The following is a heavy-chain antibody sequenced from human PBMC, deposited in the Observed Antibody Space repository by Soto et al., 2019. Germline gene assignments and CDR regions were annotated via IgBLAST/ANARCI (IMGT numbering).Heavy chain of an antibody. CDR1: GGSFSGYY. CDR3: ARLVYDTRLNYMYFDF. D-gene: IGHD3-10*01. V-gene: IGHV4-34*01. Sequence: PSETLSLTCAVYGGSFSGYYWSWIRQPPGKGLEWIGEINHSGSTNYNPSLKSRVTISVDTSKNQFSLKLSSVTTADTAIYFCARLVYDTRLNYMYFDFWGQGALVTV. J-gene: IGHJ4*02. CDR2: INHSGST.